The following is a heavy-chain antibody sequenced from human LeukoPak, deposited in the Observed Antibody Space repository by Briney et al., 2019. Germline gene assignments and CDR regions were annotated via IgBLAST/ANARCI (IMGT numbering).Heavy chain of an antibody. V-gene: IGHV3-53*01. CDR3: ARGNCGGDCYHPYYYYYMDV. Sequence: GGSLRLSCAASGFTVSSNYMSWVRQAPGKGLEGVSVIYSGGSTYYADSVKGRFTIPRDNSKNTLYRQMHSLRAEDTAVYYCARGNCGGDCYHPYYYYYMDVWGKGTTVTISS. D-gene: IGHD2-21*02. CDR1: GFTVSSNY. J-gene: IGHJ6*03. CDR2: IYSGGST.